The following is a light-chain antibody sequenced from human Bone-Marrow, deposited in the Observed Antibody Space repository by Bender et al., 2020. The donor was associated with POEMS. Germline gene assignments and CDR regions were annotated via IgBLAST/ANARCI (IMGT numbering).Light chain of an antibody. J-gene: IGLJ3*02. CDR3: QSADSSGTWV. CDR2: KDT. CDR1: ALPKQY. Sequence: YELTQPPSVSVSPGPTARITCSGDALPKQYSYWYQQKSGQAPVLVIYKDTERPSGIPERFSASSSGTTVTLTLSGVQAEDEADYYCQSADSSGTWVFGGGTKLTVL. V-gene: IGLV3-25*03.